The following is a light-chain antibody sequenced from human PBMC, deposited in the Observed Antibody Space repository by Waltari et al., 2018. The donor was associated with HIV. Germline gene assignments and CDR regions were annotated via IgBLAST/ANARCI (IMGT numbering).Light chain of an antibody. CDR1: SSDVGAYNY. V-gene: IGLV2-8*01. CDR3: ASHAGSKDV. J-gene: IGLJ2*01. CDR2: DVT. Sequence: QSALTQPPSASGSPGQSVTIYCPGTSSDVGAYNYVSWFQQHPGKAPKLMIYDVTTRPSGVPDRFSGSKSGNTASLTVSGLQAEDEADYYCASHAGSKDVFGGGTRLTVL.